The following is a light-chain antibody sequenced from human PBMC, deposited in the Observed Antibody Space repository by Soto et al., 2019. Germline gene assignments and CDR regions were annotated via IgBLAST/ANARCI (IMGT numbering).Light chain of an antibody. V-gene: IGLV2-14*03. Sequence: RTQPASVYGTPGQSITISCTGTSSDVGGYNYVSWYQHHPGKAPKLIIYDVSNRPSGVSIRFSGSKSDNTASLTISGLQPEDEADYHCSSYTTSNTRQIVFGTGTKVTVL. J-gene: IGLJ1*01. CDR3: SSYTTSNTRQIV. CDR1: SSDVGGYNY. CDR2: DVS.